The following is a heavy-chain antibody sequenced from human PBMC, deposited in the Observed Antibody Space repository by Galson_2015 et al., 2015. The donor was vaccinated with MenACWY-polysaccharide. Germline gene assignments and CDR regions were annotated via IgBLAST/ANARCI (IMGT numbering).Heavy chain of an antibody. D-gene: IGHD6-19*01. CDR2: VKSETDGGTI. V-gene: IGHV3-15*01. Sequence: LRLSCAASGFTFSDAWMSWVRQAPGKGLEWVGRVKSETDGGTIDYAAPVKGRFTISRDDSKNTLYLQMNSLKTEDTAVYYCTTPPSGRNVVAGTPGDWGQGTLVTVSS. J-gene: IGHJ4*02. CDR1: GFTFSDAW. CDR3: TTPPSGRNVVAGTPGD.